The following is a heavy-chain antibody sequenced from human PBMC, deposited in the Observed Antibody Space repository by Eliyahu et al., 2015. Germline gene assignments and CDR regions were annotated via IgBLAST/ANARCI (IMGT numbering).Heavy chain of an antibody. CDR3: AHRLSVSPAISWDGGYFDV. D-gene: IGHD1-26*01. CDR2: IYWDDDR. J-gene: IGHJ4*02. V-gene: IGHV2-5*02. CDR1: GFSLLTSGVG. Sequence: ITLKESGPMVIKTTETVTLTCDFSGFSLLTSGVGGGWVRQPPGKALECLALIYWDDDRRYSPSLKNRLTITKDTSKNHVVLRMTNAVPEDSGTYFCAHRLSVSPAISWDGGYFDVWGQGT.